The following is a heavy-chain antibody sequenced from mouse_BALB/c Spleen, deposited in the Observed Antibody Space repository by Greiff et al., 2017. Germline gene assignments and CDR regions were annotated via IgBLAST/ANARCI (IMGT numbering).Heavy chain of an antibody. V-gene: IGHV2-6-7*01. D-gene: IGHD2-14*01. Sequence: VQGVESGPGLVAPSQSLSITCTVSGFSLTGYGVNWVRQPPGKGLEWLGMIWGDGSTDYNSALKSRLSISKDNSKSQVFLKMNSLQTDDTARYYCARDVAYYRYDRAMDYWGQGTSVTGAS. CDR3: ARDVAYYRYDRAMDY. CDR2: IWGDGST. CDR1: GFSLTGYG. J-gene: IGHJ4*01.